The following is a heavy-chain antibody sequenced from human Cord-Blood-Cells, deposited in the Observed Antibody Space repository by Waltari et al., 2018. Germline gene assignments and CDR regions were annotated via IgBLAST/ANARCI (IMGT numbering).Heavy chain of an antibody. V-gene: IGHV3-53*02. CDR3: ARDMQQLVRGAFDI. D-gene: IGHD6-6*01. J-gene: IGHJ3*02. CDR2: IYSGGST. Sequence: EVQLVETGGGLIQPGGSLRLSCAASGFTVSSNYMSWVRQAPGKGLEWVSVIYSGGSTYSADSVKGRFTISRDNSKNTLYLQMNSLRAEDTAVYYCARDMQQLVRGAFDIWGQGTMVTVSS. CDR1: GFTVSSNY.